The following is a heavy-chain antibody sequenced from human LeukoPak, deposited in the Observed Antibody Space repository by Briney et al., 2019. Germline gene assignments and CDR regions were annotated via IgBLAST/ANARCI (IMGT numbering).Heavy chain of an antibody. CDR2: ISYDGSNK. J-gene: IGHJ4*02. CDR1: GFTFSSYG. V-gene: IGHV3-30*18. CDR3: AKGLSPDY. Sequence: HPGRSLRLSCAASGFTFSSYGMHWVRQAPGKGLEWVAVISYDGSNKYYADSVKGRFTISRDNSKNTLYLQMNSLRAEDTAVYYCAKGLSPDYWGQGTLVTVSS. D-gene: IGHD3-16*02.